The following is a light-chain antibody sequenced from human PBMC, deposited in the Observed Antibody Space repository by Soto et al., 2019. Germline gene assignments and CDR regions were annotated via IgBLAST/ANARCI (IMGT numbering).Light chain of an antibody. CDR3: CSYAGSSTWV. CDR1: SSDVGSYNL. Sequence: QSALTQPASVSGSPGQSITISCTGTSSDVGSYNLVSWYQQHPGKAPKLMIYEGNERPSGVSNRFSGSKSGNTASLTISGLQAAAEADYYCCSYAGSSTWVFGGGTKLTVL. CDR2: EGN. V-gene: IGLV2-23*01. J-gene: IGLJ3*02.